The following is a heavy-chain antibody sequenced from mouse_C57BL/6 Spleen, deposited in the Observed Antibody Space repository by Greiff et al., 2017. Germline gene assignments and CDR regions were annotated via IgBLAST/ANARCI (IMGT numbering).Heavy chain of an antibody. CDR3: ASSYYYGSRRYFDV. Sequence: QVQLKQPGAELVMPGASVKLSCKASGYTFTSYWMHWVKQRPGQGLEWIGEIDPSDSYTKYNQKFKGKSTLTVDKSSSTAYMQLSSLTSEDSAVYYCASSYYYGSRRYFDVWGTGTTVTVSS. V-gene: IGHV1-69*01. CDR2: IDPSDSYT. J-gene: IGHJ1*03. D-gene: IGHD1-1*01. CDR1: GYTFTSYW.